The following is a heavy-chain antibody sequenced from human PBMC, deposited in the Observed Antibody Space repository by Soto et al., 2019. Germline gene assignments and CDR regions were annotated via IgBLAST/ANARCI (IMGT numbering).Heavy chain of an antibody. Sequence: SVKVSCKASGGTFSSYAISWVRQAPGQGLEWMGGIIPIFGTANYAQKFQGRVTITADESTSTAYMELSSLRSEDTAVYYCARGPTRKDHDYYYYYGMDVWGQGTTVTVSS. V-gene: IGHV1-69*13. CDR1: GGTFSSYA. CDR2: IIPIFGTA. J-gene: IGHJ6*02. CDR3: ARGPTRKDHDYYYYYGMDV. D-gene: IGHD5-12*01.